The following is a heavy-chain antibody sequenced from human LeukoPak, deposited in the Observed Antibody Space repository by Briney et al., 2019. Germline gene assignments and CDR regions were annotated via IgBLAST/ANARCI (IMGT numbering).Heavy chain of an antibody. J-gene: IGHJ4*02. D-gene: IGHD3-9*01. Sequence: SETLSLTCTVSGGSISSYYWSWIRQPPGKGLEWIGYIYYSGSTNYNPSLKSRVTISVDTSKNQFSLKLSSVTAADTAVYYCARGAPALRYFDWLCDYWGQGTLVTVSS. CDR1: GGSISSYY. CDR3: ARGAPALRYFDWLCDY. CDR2: IYYSGST. V-gene: IGHV4-59*08.